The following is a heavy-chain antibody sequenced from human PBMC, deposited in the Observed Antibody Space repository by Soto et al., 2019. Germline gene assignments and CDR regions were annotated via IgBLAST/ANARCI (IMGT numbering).Heavy chain of an antibody. CDR1: GGSISSYY. J-gene: IGHJ6*02. Sequence: SETLSLTCTVSGGSISSYYWSWIRQPPGKGLEWIGYIYYSGSTNYNPSLKRRVTISVDTSKNQFSLKLSSVTAADTAVYYCARQLNYYDSSGYYLLNYYYGMDVWGQGTTVTVSS. D-gene: IGHD3-22*01. CDR3: ARQLNYYDSSGYYLLNYYYGMDV. CDR2: IYYSGST. V-gene: IGHV4-59*08.